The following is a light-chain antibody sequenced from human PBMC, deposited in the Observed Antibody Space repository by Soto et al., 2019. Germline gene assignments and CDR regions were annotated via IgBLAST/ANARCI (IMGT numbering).Light chain of an antibody. V-gene: IGKV1-39*01. CDR3: QQSYSTSWT. J-gene: IGKJ1*01. CDR2: GAS. Sequence: DIQLTQSPSSLSASVGDRVTITCRASQSISGYLNWYQQKPGKAPKVLISGASTLHNGVPSRFSGRGSGTDFTLTISSLQPEDFATYYCQQSYSTSWTFGQGTKVDIK. CDR1: QSISGY.